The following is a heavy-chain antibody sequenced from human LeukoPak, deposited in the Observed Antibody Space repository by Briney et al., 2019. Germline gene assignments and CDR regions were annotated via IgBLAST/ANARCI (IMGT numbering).Heavy chain of an antibody. CDR1: GYTFTSYG. Sequence: ASVKVSCKASGYTFTSYGISWVRQAPGQGLEWMGWISAYNGNTNYAQKLQGRVTMTTDTSTSTAYMELKSLRSDDTAVYYCAREECSIGVCYPSGYWGQGTLVTVSS. V-gene: IGHV1-18*01. CDR3: AREECSIGVCYPSGY. J-gene: IGHJ4*02. CDR2: ISAYNGNT. D-gene: IGHD2-8*01.